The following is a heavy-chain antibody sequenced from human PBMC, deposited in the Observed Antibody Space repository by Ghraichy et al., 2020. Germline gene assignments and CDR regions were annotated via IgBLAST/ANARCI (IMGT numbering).Heavy chain of an antibody. V-gene: IGHV4-59*08. CDR2: IYYSGST. J-gene: IGHJ5*02. D-gene: IGHD2-8*01. Sequence: SETLSLTCTVSGGSISSYYWSWIRQPPGKGLEWIGYIYYSGSTNYNPSLKSRVTISVDTSKNQFSLKLSSVTAADTAVYYCARLGRYCTNGVCYTGDYNWFDPWGQGTLVTVSS. CDR1: GGSISSYY. CDR3: ARLGRYCTNGVCYTGDYNWFDP.